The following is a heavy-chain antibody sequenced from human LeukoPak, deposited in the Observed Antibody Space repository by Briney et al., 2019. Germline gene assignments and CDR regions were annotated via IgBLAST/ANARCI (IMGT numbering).Heavy chain of an antibody. CDR1: GFTFSSYS. Sequence: GGSLRLSCAASGFTFSSYSMNLVRQAPGKGLEWVSSISSSSSYIYYADSVKGRFTISRDNAKNSLYLQMNSLRAEDTAVYYCAREKIVVVPADAFDIWGQGTMVTVSS. V-gene: IGHV3-21*01. CDR2: ISSSSSYI. J-gene: IGHJ3*02. CDR3: AREKIVVVPADAFDI. D-gene: IGHD2-2*01.